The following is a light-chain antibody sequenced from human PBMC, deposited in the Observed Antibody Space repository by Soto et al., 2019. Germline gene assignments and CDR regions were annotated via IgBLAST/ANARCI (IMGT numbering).Light chain of an antibody. CDR2: GAS. CDR3: QQYSNWPLT. J-gene: IGKJ4*01. CDR1: QSVSSY. Sequence: EIGMTQSPATLSVSPGERATLSCRASQSVSSYLAWYRQKPGQAPRLLIYGASARATGIPARFSGSGSGTEFTLAISSLQSEDFAVYYCQQYSNWPLTFGGGTNVEIK. V-gene: IGKV3-15*01.